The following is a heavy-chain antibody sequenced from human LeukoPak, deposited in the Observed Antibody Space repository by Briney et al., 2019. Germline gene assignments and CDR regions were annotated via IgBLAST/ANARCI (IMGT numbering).Heavy chain of an antibody. Sequence: SETLSLTCAVYGGSISGYYWSWIRQPPGKGLEWIGEINHSGSTNYNPSLKSRVTISVDTSKNQFSLKLSSVTAADTAVYHCARDAYDYVWGSYRVDYWGQGTLVTVSS. CDR1: GGSISGYY. CDR3: ARDAYDYVWGSYRVDY. D-gene: IGHD3-16*02. J-gene: IGHJ4*02. V-gene: IGHV4-34*01. CDR2: INHSGST.